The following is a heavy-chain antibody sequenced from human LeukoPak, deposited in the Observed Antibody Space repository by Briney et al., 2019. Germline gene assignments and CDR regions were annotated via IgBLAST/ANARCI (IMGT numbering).Heavy chain of an antibody. D-gene: IGHD2-8*01. Sequence: ASVKVSCKVSGYTLTELSMHWVRQAPGKGLEWMGGFDPEDGETIYAQKFQGRVTMTEDTSTDTAYMELSSLRSEDTAVCYCATGEVGYCTNGVCYHYYYYMDVWGKGTTVTVSS. V-gene: IGHV1-24*01. CDR1: GYTLTELS. CDR3: ATGEVGYCTNGVCYHYYYYMDV. J-gene: IGHJ6*03. CDR2: FDPEDGET.